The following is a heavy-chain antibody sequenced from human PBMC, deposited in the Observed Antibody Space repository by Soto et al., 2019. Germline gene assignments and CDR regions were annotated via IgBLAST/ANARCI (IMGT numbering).Heavy chain of an antibody. Sequence: EVQLVESGGGLVQSGGSLRLSCAASGFNFSSYWMSWVRQGPGKGPEWVANIKQDGSEKYYVDSVKGRFTISRDNAKNSLYLQMTSLRAEDTAVYHCAKSLSAIPGDSWGQGTLVTVSS. CDR1: GFNFSSYW. D-gene: IGHD5-18*01. CDR3: AKSLSAIPGDS. V-gene: IGHV3-7*05. CDR2: IKQDGSEK. J-gene: IGHJ4*02.